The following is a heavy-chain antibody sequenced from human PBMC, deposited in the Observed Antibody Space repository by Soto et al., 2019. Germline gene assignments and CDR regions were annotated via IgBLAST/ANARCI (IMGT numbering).Heavy chain of an antibody. CDR3: ATLNSFGSDY. Sequence: FSNFWMHWVRQAPGKGLVWVSRIYSDGSGPMYADSVKGRFTISRDNAKSTLYLQMNSLRAEDTAVYYCATLNSFGSDYWGRGTLVTVSS. CDR2: IYSDGSGP. V-gene: IGHV3-74*03. J-gene: IGHJ4*02. D-gene: IGHD5-18*01. CDR1: FSNFW.